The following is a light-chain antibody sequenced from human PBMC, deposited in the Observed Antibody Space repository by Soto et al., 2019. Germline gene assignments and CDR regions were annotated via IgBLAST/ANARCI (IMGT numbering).Light chain of an antibody. CDR1: QSVSNY. J-gene: IGKJ3*01. CDR3: QHYSTSAFT. V-gene: IGKV3-20*01. CDR2: GAS. Sequence: EIVLTQSPGTLSLSPGERATLSCRASQSVSNYLVWYRQRPGQAPRLLIHGASIRATGIPDRFSGSRSGTDFTLTISRLEPEDFAVYYCQHYSTSAFTFGPGTKVYIK.